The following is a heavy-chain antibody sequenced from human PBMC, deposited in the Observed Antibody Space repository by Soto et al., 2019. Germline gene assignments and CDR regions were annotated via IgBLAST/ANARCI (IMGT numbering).Heavy chain of an antibody. Sequence: PGGSLILSCAASGFTFISYAMSWVRQAPGKGLEWVSAISGSGGSTYYADSVKGRFTISRDNSKNTLYLQMNSLRAEDTAVYYCAKAWWLRGDYFDYWGQGTLVTVSS. J-gene: IGHJ4*02. CDR3: AKAWWLRGDYFDY. CDR1: GFTFISYA. CDR2: ISGSGGST. V-gene: IGHV3-23*01. D-gene: IGHD5-12*01.